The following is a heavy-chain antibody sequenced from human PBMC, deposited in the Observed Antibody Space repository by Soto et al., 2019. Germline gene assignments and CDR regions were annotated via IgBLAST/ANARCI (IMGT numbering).Heavy chain of an antibody. J-gene: IGHJ5*02. CDR1: GFAFSSYA. V-gene: IGHV3-23*01. Sequence: GGSLRLSCAASGFAFSSYAMSWVRQAPGKGLEWVSAISGSGGSTYYADSVKGRFTISKDNSKNTLYLQMNSLRAEDTAVYYCAREAGYFDWVRTPRWFDPWGQGTLVTVSS. D-gene: IGHD3-9*01. CDR3: AREAGYFDWVRTPRWFDP. CDR2: ISGSGGST.